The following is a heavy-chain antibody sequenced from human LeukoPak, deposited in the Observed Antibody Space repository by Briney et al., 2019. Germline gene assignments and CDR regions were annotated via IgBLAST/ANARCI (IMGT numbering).Heavy chain of an antibody. CDR3: AKDLGPGYGDSYY. V-gene: IGHV3-33*06. Sequence: GGSLRLSCAASGFTFSSYGMHWVRQSPGKGLEWVAVIWYDGSNKYYADSVKGRFTISRDNSKNTLYLQMNSLRAEDTAVYYCAKDLGPGYGDSYYWGQGTLVTVSS. CDR1: GFTFSSYG. CDR2: IWYDGSNK. J-gene: IGHJ4*02. D-gene: IGHD4-17*01.